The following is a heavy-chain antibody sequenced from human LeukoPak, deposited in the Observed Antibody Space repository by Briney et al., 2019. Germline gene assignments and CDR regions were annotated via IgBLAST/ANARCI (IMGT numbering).Heavy chain of an antibody. Sequence: GGSLRLSCAASGFTFSAYAMHWVRQAPGKGLGWVAVISSDGSNENSADSVKGQFTIFRDNSKKTLSLQMNSLRAEDTAVYYCARPNYFDSSGYYFWGQGTLVTVSS. CDR3: ARPNYFDSSGYYF. D-gene: IGHD3-22*01. J-gene: IGHJ4*02. V-gene: IGHV3-30*04. CDR2: ISSDGSNE. CDR1: GFTFSAYA.